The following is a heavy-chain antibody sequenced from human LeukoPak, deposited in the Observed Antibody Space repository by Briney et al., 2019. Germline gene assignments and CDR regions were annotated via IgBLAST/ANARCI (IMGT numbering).Heavy chain of an antibody. CDR2: IYYSGST. J-gene: IGHJ3*02. Sequence: SETLFLTCTVSGGSISSGDYYWSWIRQPPGKGLEWIGYIYYSGSTYYNPSLKSRVTISEDTSKNQFSLKLSSVTAADTAVYYCARARLTLLPYAFDIWGQGTMVTVSS. D-gene: IGHD1-26*01. V-gene: IGHV4-30-4*08. CDR3: ARARLTLLPYAFDI. CDR1: GGSISSGDYY.